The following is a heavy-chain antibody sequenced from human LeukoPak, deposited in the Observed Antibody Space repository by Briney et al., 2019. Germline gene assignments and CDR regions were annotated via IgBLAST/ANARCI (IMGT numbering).Heavy chain of an antibody. CDR3: ARESSGWNYFDY. CDR1: GGSISSYY. J-gene: IGHJ4*02. Sequence: SETLSLTCTVSGGSISSYYWSWLRQPPGKGLEWIGYIYYSGSTNYNPSLKSRVTISVDTSKNQFSLKLRYVTAADTAVYYCARESSGWNYFDYWGQGILVTVSS. V-gene: IGHV4-59*12. CDR2: IYYSGST. D-gene: IGHD6-19*01.